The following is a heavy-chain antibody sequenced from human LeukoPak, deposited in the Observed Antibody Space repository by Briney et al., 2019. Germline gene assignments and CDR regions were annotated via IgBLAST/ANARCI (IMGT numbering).Heavy chain of an antibody. CDR1: GFTFSVHY. V-gene: IGHV3-11*04. Sequence: GGSLRLSCAASGFTFSVHYMNWIRQAPGKGLEWVSYISSSGSTIYYADSVKGRFTISRDNAKNSLYLQMNSLRAEDTAVYYCARDGATYSSGRYAYWGQGTLVTVSS. D-gene: IGHD6-19*01. CDR2: ISSSGSTI. CDR3: ARDGATYSSGRYAY. J-gene: IGHJ4*02.